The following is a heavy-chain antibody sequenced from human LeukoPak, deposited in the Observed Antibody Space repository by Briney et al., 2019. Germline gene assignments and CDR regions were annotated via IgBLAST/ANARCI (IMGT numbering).Heavy chain of an antibody. CDR2: IYHSGSA. D-gene: IGHD3-22*01. CDR1: GYSISSSYY. V-gene: IGHV4-38-2*01. J-gene: IGHJ4*02. Sequence: SETLSLTCAVSGYSISSSYYWGWIRQPPGTGLEWIGNIYHSGSAYYNPSLKSRVTISADTSKNQFSLKLSSVTATDTAVYYCAANYFDSSADYWGQGTLVTVSS. CDR3: AANYFDSSADY.